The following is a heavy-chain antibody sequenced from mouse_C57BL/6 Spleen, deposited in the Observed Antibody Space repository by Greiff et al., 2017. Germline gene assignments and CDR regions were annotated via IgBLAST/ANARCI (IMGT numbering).Heavy chain of an antibody. V-gene: IGHV2-5*01. CDR2: IWRGGST. CDR3: AKEGGITTVPFDY. J-gene: IGHJ2*01. Sequence: VQLQQSGPGLVQPSQSLSITCTVSGFSLTSYGVHWVRQSPGKGLEWLGVIWRGGSTDYNAAFMSRLSITKDNSKSQVFFKMNSLQADDTAIYYCAKEGGITTVPFDYWGQGTTLTVSS. CDR1: GFSLTSYG. D-gene: IGHD1-1*01.